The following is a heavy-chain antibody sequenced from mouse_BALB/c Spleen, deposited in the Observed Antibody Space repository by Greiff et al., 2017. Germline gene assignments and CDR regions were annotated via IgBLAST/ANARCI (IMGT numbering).Heavy chain of an antibody. J-gene: IGHJ4*01. V-gene: IGHV1-87*01. CDR2: IYPGDGDT. CDR1: GYTFTSYW. Sequence: QVQLQQSGAELARPGASVKLSCKASGYTFTSYWMQWVKQRPGQGLEWIGAIYPGDGDTRYTQKFKGKATLTADKSSSTAYMQLSSLASEDSAVYYCARALKTYYYAMDYWGQGTSVTVSS. CDR3: ARALKTYYYAMDY.